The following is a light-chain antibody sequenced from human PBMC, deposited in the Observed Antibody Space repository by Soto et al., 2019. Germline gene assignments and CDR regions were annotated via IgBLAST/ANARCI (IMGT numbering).Light chain of an antibody. V-gene: IGLV2-23*01. CDR1: SSDVGSYNL. CDR2: EGS. CDR3: CSYAGSSTAV. J-gene: IGLJ7*01. Sequence: QSALTQPASVSGSPGQSITISCTGTSSDVGSYNLVSWYQQHPGKAPKLMIYEGSKRPSGVSNRCSGSKSGNTASQTISGLQSDDEADYYCCSYAGSSTAVFGGGTQLTVL.